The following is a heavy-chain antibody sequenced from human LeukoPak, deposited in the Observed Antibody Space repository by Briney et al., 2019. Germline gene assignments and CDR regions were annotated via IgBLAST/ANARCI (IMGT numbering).Heavy chain of an antibody. Sequence: GGSLRLSCVASGLTFSASGMQWVGQACGKGVEGGGLIRSKAKIYATTYVASLKAIFTISRDDSKNTVYLQMNSLKTDDTAVYYCTPGSGPISSLGSWGQGTLVTVFS. CDR2: IRSKAKIYAT. CDR1: GLTFSASG. V-gene: IGHV3-73*01. D-gene: IGHD3-3*02. J-gene: IGHJ5*02. CDR3: TPGSGPISSLGS.